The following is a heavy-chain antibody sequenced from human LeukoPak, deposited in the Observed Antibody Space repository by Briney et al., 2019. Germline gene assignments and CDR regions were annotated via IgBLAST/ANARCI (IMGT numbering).Heavy chain of an antibody. Sequence: SETLSLTCTVSGGSISSGGYYWSWIRQHPGKGLEWIGYIYYSGSTYYNPSLKSRVTISVDTSKNQFSLKLSSVTAADTAVYYCARWRHIGVVARVFDMGGEGTMVTVSS. V-gene: IGHV4-31*03. CDR1: GGSISSGGYY. J-gene: IGHJ3*02. D-gene: IGHD2-21*01. CDR2: IYYSGST. CDR3: ARWRHIGVVARVFDM.